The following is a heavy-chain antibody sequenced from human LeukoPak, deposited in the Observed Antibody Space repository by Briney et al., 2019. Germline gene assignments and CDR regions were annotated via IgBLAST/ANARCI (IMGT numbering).Heavy chain of an antibody. J-gene: IGHJ4*02. V-gene: IGHV4-59*08. CDR1: GDSMSSYY. CDR2: IFYSGST. CDR3: ARQPYILGAYYFDY. Sequence: SETLSLTCTVSGDSMSSYYWSWIRQPPGKGLEWIGYIFYSGSTNYNPSLKSRVTVSVDTSKNQFSLKLGSVTAADTAVYYCARQPYILGAYYFDYWGQGTVVTVSS. D-gene: IGHD1-26*01.